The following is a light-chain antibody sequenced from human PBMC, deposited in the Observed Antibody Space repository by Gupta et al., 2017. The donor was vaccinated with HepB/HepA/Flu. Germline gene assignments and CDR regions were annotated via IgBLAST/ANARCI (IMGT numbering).Light chain of an antibody. V-gene: IGLV2-14*03. J-gene: IGLJ2*01. CDR1: SSDAGGSNY. CDR2: DVS. Sequence: QSALTQPASVAGSPGQSITISCTGTSSDAGGSNYVSWYQQHPGNAPKVIIYDVSNRPSGVSDRFAGSKSGQTASLTISGLQAEDEADYYWTSITSSDSRVFGGGTKVTVL. CDR3: TSITSSDSRV.